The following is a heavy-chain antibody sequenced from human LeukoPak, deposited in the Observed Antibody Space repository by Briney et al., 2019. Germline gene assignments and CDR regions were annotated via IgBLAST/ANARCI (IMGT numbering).Heavy chain of an antibody. J-gene: IGHJ3*02. D-gene: IGHD6-19*01. Sequence: KPSETLSLTCTVSGGSISSYYWSWIRQPPGKGLEWIGYIYYSGSTNYNPSLKSRVTISVDKSKNQFSLKLSSVTAADTAVYYCAREVVAHSSGWRDAFDIWGQGTMVTVSS. CDR2: IYYSGST. CDR3: AREVVAHSSGWRDAFDI. CDR1: GGSISSYY. V-gene: IGHV4-59*12.